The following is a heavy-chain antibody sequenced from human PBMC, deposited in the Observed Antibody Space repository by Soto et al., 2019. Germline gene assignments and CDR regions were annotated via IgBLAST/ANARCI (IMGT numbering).Heavy chain of an antibody. Sequence: GGSLSLCRSASGFSFISYAMTGVRQTPGKSLECVSAISCSGRRKYYADFVKGRFTTSRDNYMDTLDLQMNSLEVDDTATYYCAKDPHWCGNYYFFYFEYWGQGTLVTV. J-gene: IGHJ4*02. CDR2: ISCSGRRK. CDR1: GFSFISYA. D-gene: IGHD1-26*01. CDR3: AKDPHWCGNYYFFYFEY. V-gene: IGHV3-23*01.